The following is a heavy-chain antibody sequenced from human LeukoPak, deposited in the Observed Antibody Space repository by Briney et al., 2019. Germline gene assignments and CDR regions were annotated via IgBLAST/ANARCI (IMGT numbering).Heavy chain of an antibody. J-gene: IGHJ4*02. Sequence: SETLSLTCTVSGGSISSYYWSWIRQPPGKGLEWIGYIYYSGSTNYNPSLKSRVTISVDTSKNQFSLKLSSVTAADTAVYYCARDSNYGDYQSFDYWGQGTLVTVSS. CDR2: IYYSGST. V-gene: IGHV4-59*01. CDR1: GGSISSYY. CDR3: ARDSNYGDYQSFDY. D-gene: IGHD4-17*01.